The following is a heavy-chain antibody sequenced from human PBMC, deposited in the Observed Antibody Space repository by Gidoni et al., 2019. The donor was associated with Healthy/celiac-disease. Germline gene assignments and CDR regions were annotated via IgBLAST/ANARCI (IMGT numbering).Heavy chain of an antibody. D-gene: IGHD6-19*01. CDR3: ASYSSGWYKGWAFDI. CDR1: GFTVSSNY. Sequence: EVQLVESGGGLIQPGGSLRLSCAASGFTVSSNYMSWVRQAPGKGLEGVSVIYSGGSTYYADSVKGRFTISRDNSKNTLYLQMNSLRAEDTAVYYCASYSSGWYKGWAFDIWGQGTMVTVSS. J-gene: IGHJ3*02. CDR2: IYSGGST. V-gene: IGHV3-53*01.